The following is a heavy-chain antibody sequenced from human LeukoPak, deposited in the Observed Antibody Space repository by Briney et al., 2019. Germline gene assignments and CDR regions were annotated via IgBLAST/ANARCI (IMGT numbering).Heavy chain of an antibody. CDR2: IYYSGST. J-gene: IGHJ6*02. V-gene: IGHV4-59*08. CDR3: ARRSSYGSGSYSIDYYYYGMDV. Sequence: SETLSLTCTVSGGSISSYYWSWIRQPPGKGLERIGYIYYSGSTNYNPSLKSRVTISVDTSKNQFSLKLSSVTAADTAVYYCARRSSYGSGSYSIDYYYYGMDVWGQGTTVTVSS. D-gene: IGHD3-10*01. CDR1: GGSISSYY.